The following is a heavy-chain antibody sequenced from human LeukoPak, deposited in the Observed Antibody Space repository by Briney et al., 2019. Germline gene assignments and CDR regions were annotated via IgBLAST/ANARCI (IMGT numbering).Heavy chain of an antibody. CDR2: ISGSGGST. Sequence: GGSLRLSCAASGFTFSSYAMSWVRQAPGKGLEWVSAISGSGGSTYYADSVKGRFTISRDNPKNTLYLQMNSLRAEDAALYYCAKLSRIAVAGTATRLYYFDYWGQGTLVTVSS. CDR1: GFTFSSYA. V-gene: IGHV3-23*01. J-gene: IGHJ4*02. CDR3: AKLSRIAVAGTATRLYYFDY. D-gene: IGHD6-19*01.